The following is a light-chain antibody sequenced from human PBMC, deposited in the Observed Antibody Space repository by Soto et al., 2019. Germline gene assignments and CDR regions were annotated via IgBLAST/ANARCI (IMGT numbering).Light chain of an antibody. J-gene: IGKJ2*01. CDR3: QPSYRTPHT. V-gene: IGKV1-39*01. CDR1: QGVSAY. CDR2: SAS. Sequence: DIQMTQSPSSLSASVGDRVTITCRASQGVSAYLLWYQQTQGRAPKLLIYSASNFVSGVPSRFSGSGSGTSFTLTISSLQPEDFATDYCQPSYRTPHTVGQGTKLETK.